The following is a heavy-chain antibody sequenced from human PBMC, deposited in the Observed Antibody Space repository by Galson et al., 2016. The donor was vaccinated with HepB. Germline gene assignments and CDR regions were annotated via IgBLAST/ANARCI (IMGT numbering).Heavy chain of an antibody. J-gene: IGHJ4*02. CDR2: INWNSINV. D-gene: IGHD4-11*01. CDR3: SKGAHDYIKCRFDH. CDR1: GFTFNDYA. Sequence: SLRLSCAASGFTFNDYATHWVRQAPGKGLEWVSSINWNSINVAYADSVRGRFTVSRDNAKNSLYLQMNSLRTDDTAFYYCSKGAHDYIKCRFDHCGQGTLVTVSS. V-gene: IGHV3-9*01.